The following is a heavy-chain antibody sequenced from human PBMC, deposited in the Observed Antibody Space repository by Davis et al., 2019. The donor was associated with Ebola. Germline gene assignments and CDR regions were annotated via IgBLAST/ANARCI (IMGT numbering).Heavy chain of an antibody. CDR3: ARGGYCSSTSCYEGWWFDP. Sequence: AASVKVSCKASGFTLTDYAIHWVRQAPGQGLEWMGIINPSGGSTMYAQRFQGRVSMTRDTSTSTVYMELSSLRSEDTAVYYCARGGYCSSTSCYEGWWFDPWGQGTLVTVSS. J-gene: IGHJ5*02. V-gene: IGHV1-46*01. CDR1: GFTLTDYA. D-gene: IGHD2-2*01. CDR2: INPSGGST.